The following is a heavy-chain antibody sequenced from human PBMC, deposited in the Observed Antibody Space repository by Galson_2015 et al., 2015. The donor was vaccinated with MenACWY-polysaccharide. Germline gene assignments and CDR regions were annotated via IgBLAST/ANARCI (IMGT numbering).Heavy chain of an antibody. CDR3: AREGSRIVFHAFDI. CDR1: GSRFSNSG. D-gene: IGHD2-2*01. J-gene: IGHJ3*02. V-gene: IGHV3-33*01. Sequence: CAASGSRFSNSGMHWVRQAPGKGLEWVAVIQYDGSNKVYADSVKGRFTISRDNSKNTVFLEMNTLGVEDTAVYYCAREGSRIVFHAFDIWGQGTMV. CDR2: IQYDGSNK.